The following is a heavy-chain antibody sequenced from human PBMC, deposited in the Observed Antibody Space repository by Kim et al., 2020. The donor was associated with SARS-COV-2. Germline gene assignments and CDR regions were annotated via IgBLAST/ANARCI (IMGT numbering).Heavy chain of an antibody. J-gene: IGHJ4*02. D-gene: IGHD3-9*01. V-gene: IGHV1-69*13. Sequence: SVKVSCKASGGTFSSYAISWVRQAPGQGLEWMGGIIPIFGTANYAQKFQGRVTITADESTSTAYMELSSLRSEDTAGYYCASHASLTGYYPYWGQGTLVTVSS. CDR2: IIPIFGTA. CDR3: ASHASLTGYYPY. CDR1: GGTFSSYA.